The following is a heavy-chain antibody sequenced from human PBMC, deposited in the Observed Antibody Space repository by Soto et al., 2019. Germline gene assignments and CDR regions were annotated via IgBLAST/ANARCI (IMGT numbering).Heavy chain of an antibody. D-gene: IGHD3-3*01. Sequence: TGGSLRLSCAASGFTFSSYSMNWVRQAPGKGLEWVSSISSSSSYIYYADSVKGRFTISRDNAKNSLYLQMNSLRAEDTAVYYCARDGITIFGDHYGMDVWGQGTTVTVSS. CDR3: ARDGITIFGDHYGMDV. V-gene: IGHV3-21*01. J-gene: IGHJ6*02. CDR2: ISSSSSYI. CDR1: GFTFSSYS.